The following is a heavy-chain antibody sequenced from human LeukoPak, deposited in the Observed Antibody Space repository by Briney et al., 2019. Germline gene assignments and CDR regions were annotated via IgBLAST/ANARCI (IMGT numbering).Heavy chain of an antibody. J-gene: IGHJ4*02. CDR1: GFTFSSYA. CDR2: ISGSGGST. V-gene: IGHV3-23*01. D-gene: IGHD2-2*01. CDR3: AKAPSVYCSSTSCYLDY. Sequence: GGSLRLSCAASGFTFSSYAMSWVRQAPGKGLEWVSAISGSGGSTYYADSVKGRFTISRDNSKNTLYLQMNSLRAEDTAVYYCAKAPSVYCSSTSCYLDYWGQGTLVTVSS.